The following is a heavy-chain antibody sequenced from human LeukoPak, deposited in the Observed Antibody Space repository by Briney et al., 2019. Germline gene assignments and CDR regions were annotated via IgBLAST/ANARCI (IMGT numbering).Heavy chain of an antibody. CDR1: GFTFSSYG. CDR2: ISYDGSNK. J-gene: IGHJ4*02. D-gene: IGHD3-22*01. V-gene: IGHV3-30*18. CDR3: AKDYYDSSGYTLFDY. Sequence: GGSLRLSCAASGFTFSSYGMHWVRQAPGEGLEWVAVISYDGSNKYYADSVKGRFTISRDNSKNTLYLQMNSLRAEDTAVYYCAKDYYDSSGYTLFDYWGQGTLVTVSS.